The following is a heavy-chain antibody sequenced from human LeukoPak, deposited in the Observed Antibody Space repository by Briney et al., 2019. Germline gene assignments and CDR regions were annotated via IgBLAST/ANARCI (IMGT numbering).Heavy chain of an antibody. CDR1: GFTFSSYS. J-gene: IGHJ5*02. D-gene: IGHD5-12*01. V-gene: IGHV3-21*01. CDR3: ARDLKGGYNP. Sequence: WWSLRLSCASSGFTFSSYSMNWVRQAPGKGLEWVSSISSSSSYIYYEDSVKGRFTISRENAKNSLYLQMNSLRAEDTAVYYCARDLKGGYNPWGQGTLVTVSS. CDR2: ISSSSSYI.